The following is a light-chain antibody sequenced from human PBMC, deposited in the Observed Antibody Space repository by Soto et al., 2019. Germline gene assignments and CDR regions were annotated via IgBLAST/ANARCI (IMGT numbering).Light chain of an antibody. J-gene: IGKJ2*01. V-gene: IGKV3-20*01. Sequence: EIVLTQSPGTLSLSPGERATLSCRASQSVNGNYLTWYQQKPGQAPRLLIYGASSRATGIPDRFSGSGSGTDFTLTFSRLEPEDFAVYYCQQYGSSFRYTFGQGTKLEIK. CDR1: QSVNGNY. CDR3: QQYGSSFRYT. CDR2: GAS.